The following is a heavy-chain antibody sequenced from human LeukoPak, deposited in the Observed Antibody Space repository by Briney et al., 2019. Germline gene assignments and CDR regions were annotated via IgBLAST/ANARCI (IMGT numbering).Heavy chain of an antibody. CDR3: ASSTGSGSYYPLFDY. CDR2: IYTSGSN. V-gene: IGHV4-61*02. Sequence: SQTLSLTCTVSGGSISSGSYSWSWIRQPAGKWLEWMGRIYTSGSNNYNPSLKSRVTISVDTSTNQSSMKLSSLTAADTAVYYCASSTGSGSYYPLFDYWGQGTLVTVSS. J-gene: IGHJ4*02. CDR1: GGSISSGSYS. D-gene: IGHD3-10*01.